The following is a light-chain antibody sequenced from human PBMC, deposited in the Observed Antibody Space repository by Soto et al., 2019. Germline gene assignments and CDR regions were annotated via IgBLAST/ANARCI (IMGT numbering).Light chain of an antibody. V-gene: IGKV3-15*01. CDR2: GAS. J-gene: IGKJ2*01. Sequence: EIVMTQSPATLSVSRGERATLSCRASQSVSSNLAWYQQKPGQAPRLLIYGASTRATGIPARFSGSGSGTEFTLTISSLQSEDFAVYYCQQYNNWPRNTFGQGTKLEIK. CDR3: QQYNNWPRNT. CDR1: QSVSSN.